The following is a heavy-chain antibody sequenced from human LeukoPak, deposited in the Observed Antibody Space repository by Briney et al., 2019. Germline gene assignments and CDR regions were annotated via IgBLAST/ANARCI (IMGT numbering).Heavy chain of an antibody. Sequence: PGGSLRLSCAASGFTFSGSAMHWVRQASGKGLEWVGRIRSKANSYATAYAASVKGRFTISRDDSKNTAYLQMNSLKTEDTAVYYCTMVRPDAFDIWGQGTMVTVSS. CDR3: TMVRPDAFDI. D-gene: IGHD1-1*01. J-gene: IGHJ3*02. V-gene: IGHV3-73*01. CDR2: IRSKANSYAT. CDR1: GFTFSGSA.